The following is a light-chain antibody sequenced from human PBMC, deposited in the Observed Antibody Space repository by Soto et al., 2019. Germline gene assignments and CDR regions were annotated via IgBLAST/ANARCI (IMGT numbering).Light chain of an antibody. V-gene: IGKV1-9*01. CDR2: AAS. CDR1: QDISTY. J-gene: IGKJ4*01. CDR3: QQLNSYPLT. Sequence: DIQLTQSPSFLSASVGDRVTITCRASQDISTYLAWYQQKPGKAPKVLITAASTSQSGVPSRFSGSGSGTEFTLTISSPQPEDFATYYCQQLNSYPLTFGGGTKVEIK.